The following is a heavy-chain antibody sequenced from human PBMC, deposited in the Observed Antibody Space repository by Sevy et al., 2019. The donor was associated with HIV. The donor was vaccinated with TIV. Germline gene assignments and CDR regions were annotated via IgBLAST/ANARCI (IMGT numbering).Heavy chain of an antibody. V-gene: IGHV1-8*01. CDR2: MNPNSGNT. D-gene: IGHD6-13*01. CDR3: ARPAAAGTGNWFDP. Sequence: ASVKVSCKASGYTFTSYDINWVRQATGQGLEWMGGMNPNSGNTGYAQKFQGRVTMTRNTSISTAYMELSSLRSEDTAVYYCARPAAAGTGNWFDPWGQGTLVTVSS. J-gene: IGHJ5*02. CDR1: GYTFTSYD.